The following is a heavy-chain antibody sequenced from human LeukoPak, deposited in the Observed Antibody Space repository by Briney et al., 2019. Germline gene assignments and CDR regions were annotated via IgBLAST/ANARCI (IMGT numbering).Heavy chain of an antibody. J-gene: IGHJ4*02. CDR2: INPSSGST. V-gene: IGHV1-46*01. CDR3: ARASSGAPRFDY. CDR1: GYTFTTNY. D-gene: IGHD6-19*01. Sequence: ASVKVSCKPSGYTFTTNYIHWMRQAPGQGLEWMGIINPSSGSTSYAQKFQGRVTVTRDTSTRTVYMELSSLRFEDTAVYYCARASSGAPRFDYWGQGTLVTVSS.